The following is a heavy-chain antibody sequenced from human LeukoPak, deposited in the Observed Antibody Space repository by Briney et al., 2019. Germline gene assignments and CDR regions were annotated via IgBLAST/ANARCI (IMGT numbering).Heavy chain of an antibody. V-gene: IGHV1-18*01. J-gene: IGHJ4*02. D-gene: IGHD2-21*02. CDR1: GYTFTSYG. CDR2: ISAYNGNT. Sequence: ASVKVSCKASGYTFTSYGISWVRQAPGQGLEWMGWISAYNGNTNYAQKFQGRVTMTRDTSISTAYMELSRLRSDDTAVYYCARTLGGDIFDYWGQGTLVTVSS. CDR3: ARTLGGDIFDY.